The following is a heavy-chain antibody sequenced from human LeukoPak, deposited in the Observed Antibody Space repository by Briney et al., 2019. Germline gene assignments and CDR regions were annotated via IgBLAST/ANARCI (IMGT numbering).Heavy chain of an antibody. CDR2: ISGSGGST. CDR3: AKGGDYDILTAYYNS. CDR1: GFTFSSYG. D-gene: IGHD3-9*01. J-gene: IGHJ4*02. V-gene: IGHV3-23*01. Sequence: QAGGSLRLSCAASGFTFSSYGMSWVRQAPGKGLEWVSAISGSGGSTYYADSVKGRFTISRDNSKDTLYLRMNSLTAEDTAVYYCAKGGDYDILTAYYNSWGQGTLVTVSS.